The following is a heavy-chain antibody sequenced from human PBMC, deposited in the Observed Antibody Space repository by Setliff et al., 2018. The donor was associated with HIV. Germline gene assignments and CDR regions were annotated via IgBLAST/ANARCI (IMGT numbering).Heavy chain of an antibody. CDR1: GGSFSGYY. CDR3: ARVGYHGSGRYSFDY. CDR2: INHSGST. Sequence: SETLSLTCAVYGGSFSGYYWSWIRQSPGKGLEWIGEINHSGSTNYNPSLKSRVTISADTSKNQFSLNLSSVTAAETAVYYCARVGYHGSGRYSFDYWGQGTLVTVSS. V-gene: IGHV4-34*01. D-gene: IGHD3-10*01. J-gene: IGHJ4*02.